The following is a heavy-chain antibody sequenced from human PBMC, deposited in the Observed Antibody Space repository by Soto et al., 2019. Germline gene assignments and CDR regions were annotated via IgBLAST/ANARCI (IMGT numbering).Heavy chain of an antibody. CDR2: IIPIFGTA. CDR3: AVAGYSGFWAVGHYGMDV. J-gene: IGHJ6*02. CDR1: GGTFSSYA. D-gene: IGHD5-12*01. V-gene: IGHV1-69*01. Sequence: QVQLVQSGAEVKKPGSSVKVSCKASGGTFSSYAISWVRQAPGQGLEWMGGIIPIFGTANYAQKFQGRVTITADESTSTAYMGLSSLRSEDTAVYYCAVAGYSGFWAVGHYGMDVWGQGTTVTVSS.